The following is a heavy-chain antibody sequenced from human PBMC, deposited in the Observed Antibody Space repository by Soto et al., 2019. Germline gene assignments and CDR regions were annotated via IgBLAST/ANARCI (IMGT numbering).Heavy chain of an antibody. CDR3: VRDRFGYGDSGD. CDR1: GYTFTTYY. CDR2: INPSDGST. V-gene: IGHV1-46*01. D-gene: IGHD4-17*01. J-gene: IGHJ4*02. Sequence: QVFLVQSGAEVKKPGASVKVSCKTSGYTFTTYYMHWVRQAPGQGLEWMGVINPSDGSTYSAQKFQGRVTMTRDTSTSTVYLELSSLRAEASAMYYCVRDRFGYGDSGDWGQGTLVTVSS.